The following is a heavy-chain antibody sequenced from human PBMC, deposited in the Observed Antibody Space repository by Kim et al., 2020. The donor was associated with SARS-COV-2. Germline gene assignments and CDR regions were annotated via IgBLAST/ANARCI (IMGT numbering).Heavy chain of an antibody. CDR3: ARWGGSRLRYFDWISGGMDV. Sequence: SETLSLTCAVYGGSFSGYYWSWIRQPPGKGLEWIGEINHSGSTNYNPSLKSRVTISVDTSKNQFSLKLSSVTAADTAVYYCARWGGSRLRYFDWISGGMDVWGQGTTVTVSS. V-gene: IGHV4-34*01. CDR2: INHSGST. D-gene: IGHD3-9*01. J-gene: IGHJ6*02. CDR1: GGSFSGYY.